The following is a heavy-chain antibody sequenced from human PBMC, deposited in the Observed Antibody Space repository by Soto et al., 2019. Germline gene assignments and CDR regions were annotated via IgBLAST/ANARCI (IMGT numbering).Heavy chain of an antibody. J-gene: IGHJ5*02. CDR2: IYGSGGT. V-gene: IGHV3-53*02. CDR3: ALARPGVKGAFEP. D-gene: IGHD2-2*01. Sequence: EVRLVETGGGLIQPGGSLRLSCAASGFTVSGTYMTWVRQAPGKGLECVSVIYGSGGTNYADSVKGRFTISRDGSHNTLYLQMNGLRADDTAVYYCALARPGVKGAFEPWGQGTLVTVSS. CDR1: GFTVSGTY.